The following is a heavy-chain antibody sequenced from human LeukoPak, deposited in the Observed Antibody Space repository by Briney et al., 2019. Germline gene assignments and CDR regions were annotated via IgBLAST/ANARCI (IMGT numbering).Heavy chain of an antibody. CDR1: GFTFSSNS. J-gene: IGHJ6*04. D-gene: IGHD3-10*02. V-gene: IGHV3-21*01. Sequence: GGSLRLSCAASGFTFSSNSMNWVRQAPGKGLEWVSSISSSSSYIYYADSVKGRFTISRDNAKNSLYLQMNSLRAEDTAVYYCAELGITMIGGVWGKGTTVTISS. CDR3: AELGITMIGGV. CDR2: ISSSSSYI.